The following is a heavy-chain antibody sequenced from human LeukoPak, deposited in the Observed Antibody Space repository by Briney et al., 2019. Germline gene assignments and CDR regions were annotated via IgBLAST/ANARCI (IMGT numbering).Heavy chain of an antibody. J-gene: IGHJ3*01. D-gene: IGHD3-22*01. CDR1: GYSISNGYY. CDR2: IYHSGRT. V-gene: IGHV4-38-2*02. Sequence: PSETLSLTCTVSGYSISNGYYWGWMRQPPGKGLEWIGSIYHSGRTHYNPSLKSRVIISVDTSKNYFSLKLSSVTAADTAMYYCAREGYDSSGRNPGVWGQGTMVTVSS. CDR3: AREGYDSSGRNPGV.